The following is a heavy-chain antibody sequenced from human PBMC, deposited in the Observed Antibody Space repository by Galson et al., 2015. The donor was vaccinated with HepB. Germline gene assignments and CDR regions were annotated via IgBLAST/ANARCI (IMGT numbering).Heavy chain of an antibody. J-gene: IGHJ4*02. CDR1: GFTFSDYR. D-gene: IGHD2-15*01. V-gene: IGHV3-7*03. CDR2: IKKDGSKK. Sequence: SLRLSCAASGFTFSDYRMTWVRQAPGKGLEWVADIKKDGSKKYYVESVKGRFTISRDNSKNMVYLQMNSLRAEDTALYYCAKSPIGYCSGGSCYLLDYWGQGTLVTVSS. CDR3: AKSPIGYCSGGSCYLLDY.